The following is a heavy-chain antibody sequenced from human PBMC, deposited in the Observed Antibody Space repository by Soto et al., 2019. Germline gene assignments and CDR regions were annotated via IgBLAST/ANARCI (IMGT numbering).Heavy chain of an antibody. J-gene: IGHJ6*02. CDR3: ARRQISPPARGAATARGAMAV. Sequence: QVQLVESGGGVVQPGRSLRLSCAASGFTFNNYGMHWVRQSPGKGLEWVAVIWNDGRNSYYANSVKGRFTISRDNSKKRLYLQMSSLRAEDTAVYYCARRQISPPARGAATARGAMAVWGQGSKVTVSS. CDR2: IWNDGRNS. V-gene: IGHV3-33*01. CDR1: GFTFNNYG. D-gene: IGHD6-13*01.